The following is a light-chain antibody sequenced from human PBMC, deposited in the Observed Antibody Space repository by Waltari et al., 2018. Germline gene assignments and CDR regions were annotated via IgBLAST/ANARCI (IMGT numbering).Light chain of an antibody. CDR1: QDIGNY. CDR3: QQHDDLLGA. V-gene: IGKV1-33*01. J-gene: IGKJ4*01. Sequence: DIQMTQSPPSLSASVGDRVTITCQASQDIGNYLNWYQQKPGKAPKLLIYDASRLETGVPSRFSGSRSGTYFTFTISSLQPEDIATYYCQQHDDLLGAFGGGTKVEIK. CDR2: DAS.